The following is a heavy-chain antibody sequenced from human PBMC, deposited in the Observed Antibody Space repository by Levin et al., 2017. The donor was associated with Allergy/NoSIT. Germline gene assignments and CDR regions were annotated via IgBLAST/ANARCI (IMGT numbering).Heavy chain of an antibody. J-gene: IGHJ4*02. D-gene: IGHD2-8*02. CDR1: GFTFSNYK. CDR2: ISTPDTST. Sequence: PGGSLRLSCTTSGFTFSNYKMHWVRQPPGKGLEWVSFISTPDTSTNYADSVKGRFTISRDNAKSLLYLQMNSLRAEDTAVYYCARELGTAYNFDQWGQGTLVTVSS. CDR3: ARELGTAYNFDQ. V-gene: IGHV3-48*03.